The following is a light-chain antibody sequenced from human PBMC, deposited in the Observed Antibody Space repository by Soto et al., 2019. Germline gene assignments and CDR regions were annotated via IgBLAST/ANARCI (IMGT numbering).Light chain of an antibody. Sequence: QSVLTQPPSASGTPGQRVTISCSGSSSNIGSNYVYWYQQFPGTAPKLLIYRNNQRPSGVPDRFSGSKSGTSASLAISGHRSEDEADYYRAAWDDRLSGFYVFGTGTKVTVL. CDR3: AAWDDRLSGFYV. CDR2: RNN. J-gene: IGLJ1*01. V-gene: IGLV1-47*01. CDR1: SSNIGSNY.